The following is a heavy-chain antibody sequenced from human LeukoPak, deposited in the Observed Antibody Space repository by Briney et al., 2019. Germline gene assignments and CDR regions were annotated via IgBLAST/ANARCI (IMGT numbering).Heavy chain of an antibody. CDR1: GFTFSNAW. CDR3: TTKLGYNYGIDF. CDR2: ILSRSDGGAT. V-gene: IGHV3-15*01. D-gene: IGHD5-18*01. Sequence: GGSPRLSCAASGFTFSNAWMSWVRQAPGMGLEWVGHILSRSDGGATDYAAPVKGRFTISRDDSRNTLYLEMSSLKTEDTAVYYCTTKLGYNYGIDFWGQGTLVTVSS. J-gene: IGHJ4*02.